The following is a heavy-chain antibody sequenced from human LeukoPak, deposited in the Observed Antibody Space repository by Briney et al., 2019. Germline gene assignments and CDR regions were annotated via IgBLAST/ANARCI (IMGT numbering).Heavy chain of an antibody. CDR3: ATDPASYCTSSTCDFDY. V-gene: IGHV3-7*01. Sequence: PGGSLRLSCAASGFTFSSYWMSWVRQAPGKGLEWVANIKQDGSEKYYVGSVKGRFTISRDSAKNSLYLQMNNLGAEDTAVYYCATDPASYCTSSTCDFDYWGQGTLVTVSS. CDR1: GFTFSSYW. D-gene: IGHD2-8*01. CDR2: IKQDGSEK. J-gene: IGHJ4*02.